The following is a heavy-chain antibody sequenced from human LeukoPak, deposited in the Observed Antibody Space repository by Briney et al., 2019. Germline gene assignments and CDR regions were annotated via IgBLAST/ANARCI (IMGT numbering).Heavy chain of an antibody. D-gene: IGHD2-2*01. CDR1: GGSISSSSYY. CDR3: ARQYCSSTSCCNWFDP. V-gene: IGHV4-39*07. J-gene: IGHJ5*02. CDR2: IYYSGST. Sequence: SETLSLTCTVSGGSISSSSYYWGWIRQPPGKGLEWIGSIYYSGSTYYNPSLKSRVTISVDTSKNQSSLKLSSVTAADTAVYYCARQYCSSTSCCNWFDPWGQGTLVTVSS.